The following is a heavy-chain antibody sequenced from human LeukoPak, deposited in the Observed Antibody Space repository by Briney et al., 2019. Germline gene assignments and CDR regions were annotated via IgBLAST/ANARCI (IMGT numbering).Heavy chain of an antibody. CDR2: VYTSGST. D-gene: IGHD6-19*01. Sequence: SETLSLTCTVSGGSISSGSYYWSWIRQPAGKGLEWIGRVYTSGSTNYNPSLKSRVTISVDTSKNQFSLKLSSVTAADTAVYYCARGRRVWIAVAGTLYFDYWGQGTLVTVSS. CDR3: ARGRRVWIAVAGTLYFDY. J-gene: IGHJ4*02. V-gene: IGHV4-61*02. CDR1: GGSISSGSYY.